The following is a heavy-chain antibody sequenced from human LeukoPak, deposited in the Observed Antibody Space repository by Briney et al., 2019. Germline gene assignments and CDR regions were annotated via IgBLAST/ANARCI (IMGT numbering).Heavy chain of an antibody. CDR3: ARLPLRSNFDY. Sequence: GGSLRLSCAASGFTFSSYGMHWVRQAPGKGLEWVAVIWYDGSNKYYADSVKGRFTISRDSSKNTLYLQMNSLRAEDTAVYYCARLPLRSNFDYWGQGTLVTVSS. CDR1: GFTFSSYG. CDR2: IWYDGSNK. J-gene: IGHJ4*02. V-gene: IGHV3-33*01.